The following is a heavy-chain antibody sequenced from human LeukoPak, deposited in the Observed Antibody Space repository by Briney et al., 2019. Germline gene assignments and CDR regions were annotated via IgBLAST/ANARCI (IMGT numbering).Heavy chain of an antibody. V-gene: IGHV3-33*01. CDR2: IWYDGSNK. D-gene: IGHD1-26*01. J-gene: IGHJ4*02. CDR1: GFTFSSYG. Sequence: GGSLRLSCAASGFTFSSYGMHWVRQAPGKGLEWVAVIWYDGSNKYYADSVKGRFTISRDNSKNTLYLQMNSLRAEDTAVYYCARVAYSGSSFDYWGQGTLVTVSS. CDR3: ARVAYSGSSFDY.